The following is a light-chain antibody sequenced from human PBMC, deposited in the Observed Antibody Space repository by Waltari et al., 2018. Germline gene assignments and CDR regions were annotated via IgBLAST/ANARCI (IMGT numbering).Light chain of an antibody. Sequence: DIVLTQSPGTLSLSPGARATLSYTASQSVSSSYLAWYQQKPGQAPRLLIYGASSRATGIPDRFSGSGSGTDFTLTISRLEPEDFAVYYCQQYGSSPLYTFGQGTKLEIK. CDR3: QQYGSSPLYT. J-gene: IGKJ2*01. CDR1: QSVSSSY. CDR2: GAS. V-gene: IGKV3-20*01.